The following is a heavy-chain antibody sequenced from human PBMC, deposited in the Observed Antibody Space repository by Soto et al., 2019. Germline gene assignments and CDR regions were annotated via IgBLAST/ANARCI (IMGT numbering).Heavy chain of an antibody. Sequence: SETLSLTCAVSGGSISSSNWWSWVRQPPGKGLEWIGEIYHSGSTNYNPSLKSRVTISVDKSKNQFSLKLSSVTAADTAVYYCARVWDYGDDRPFDYWGQGTLVTVSS. CDR3: ARVWDYGDDRPFDY. V-gene: IGHV4-4*02. CDR2: IYHSGST. CDR1: GGSISSSNW. D-gene: IGHD4-17*01. J-gene: IGHJ4*02.